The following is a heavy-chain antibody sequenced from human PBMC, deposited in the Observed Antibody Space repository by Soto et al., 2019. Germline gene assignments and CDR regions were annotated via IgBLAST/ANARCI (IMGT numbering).Heavy chain of an antibody. CDR2: IIPIFGTA. CDR1: GGTLSSYA. J-gene: IGHJ4*02. CDR3: ARAREGGYDSSGYSTFDY. D-gene: IGHD3-22*01. V-gene: IGHV1-69*13. Sequence: SVKVSCKASGGTLSSYAISWVRQAPGQGLEWMGGIIPIFGTANYAQKFQGRVTITADESTSTAYMELSSLRSEDTAVYYCARAREGGYDSSGYSTFDYWGQGTLVTVSS.